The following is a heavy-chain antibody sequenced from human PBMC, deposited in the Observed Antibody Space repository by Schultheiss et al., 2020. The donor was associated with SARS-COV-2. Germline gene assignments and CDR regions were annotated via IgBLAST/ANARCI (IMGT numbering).Heavy chain of an antibody. J-gene: IGHJ4*02. CDR2: ISWNSGSM. V-gene: IGHV3-9*01. Sequence: GGSLRLSCAASGFTFDDYAMHWVRQAPGKGLEWVSGISWNSGSMGYADSVKGRFTISRDNSKNTLYLQMNSLSAEDTAVYYCAKRLGAGAPPTAVFDYWGQGTLVTVSS. D-gene: IGHD1-26*01. CDR1: GFTFDDYA. CDR3: AKRLGAGAPPTAVFDY.